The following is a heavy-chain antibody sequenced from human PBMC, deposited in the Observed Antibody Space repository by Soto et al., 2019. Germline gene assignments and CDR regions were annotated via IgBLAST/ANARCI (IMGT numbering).Heavy chain of an antibody. J-gene: IGHJ6*03. CDR2: IWYDGSNK. D-gene: IGHD3-9*01. CDR1: GFTFSSYG. Sequence: QVQLVESGGGVVQPGRSLRLSCAASGFTFSSYGMHWVRQAPGKGLEWVAVIWYDGSNKYYADSVKGRFTISRDNSKNTLYLQMNSLRAEDTAVYYCARERSYDILTGFGADYMDVWGKGTTVTVSS. V-gene: IGHV3-33*01. CDR3: ARERSYDILTGFGADYMDV.